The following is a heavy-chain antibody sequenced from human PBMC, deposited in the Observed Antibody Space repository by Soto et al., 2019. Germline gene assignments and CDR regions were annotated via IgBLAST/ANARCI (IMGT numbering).Heavy chain of an antibody. D-gene: IGHD2-21*02. Sequence: QVELQESGPGLVKPSQTLSLTCTVSGAAISSGGHYWTWIRQHPGKGLEWLGYIDYSGTTYYNPSLKSRVTISLVTSKNLFSLRLSSVTAADTAVFYCARVSKQGARLDFWGQGTLVTVSS. CDR1: GAAISSGGHY. J-gene: IGHJ4*02. V-gene: IGHV4-31*03. CDR3: ARVSKQGARLDF. CDR2: IDYSGTT.